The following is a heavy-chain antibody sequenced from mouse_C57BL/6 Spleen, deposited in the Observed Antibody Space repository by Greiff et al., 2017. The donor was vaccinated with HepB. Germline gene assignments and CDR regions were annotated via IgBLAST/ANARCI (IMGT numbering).Heavy chain of an antibody. Sequence: QVQLKQPGAELVMPGASVKLSCKASGYTFTSYWMHWVKQRPGQGLEWIGEIDPSDSYTNYNQKFKGKSTLTVDKSSSTAYMQLSSLTSEDSAVYYCARRGVYGNYDDYAMDYWGQGTSVTVSS. J-gene: IGHJ4*01. CDR1: GYTFTSYW. D-gene: IGHD2-1*01. V-gene: IGHV1-69*01. CDR3: ARRGVYGNYDDYAMDY. CDR2: IDPSDSYT.